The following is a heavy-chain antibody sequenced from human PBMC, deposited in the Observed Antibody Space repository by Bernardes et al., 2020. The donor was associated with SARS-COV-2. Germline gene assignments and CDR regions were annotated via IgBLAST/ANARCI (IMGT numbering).Heavy chain of an antibody. CDR2: INDSGTT. D-gene: IGHD3-10*01. CDR1: GASLNSYF. CDR3: ARVRVRGVTRFSYYAMDV. V-gene: IGHV4-34*01. J-gene: IGHJ6*01. Sequence: SKTLYLSFVGKGASLNSYFWSWIRHSPGKGLEWMGEINDSGTTNYKPSLSSRLPLFVDKTNNQFSLRLTSVTASDTGGYYCARVRVRGVTRFSYYAMDVWGQGTTVTVSS.